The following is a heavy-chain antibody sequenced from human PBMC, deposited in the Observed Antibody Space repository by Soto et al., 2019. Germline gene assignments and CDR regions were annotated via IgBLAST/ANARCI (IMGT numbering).Heavy chain of an antibody. Sequence: ASVKVSCKASGYTFTGYYMHWVRQAPGQGLEWMGWINPNSGGTNYAQKFQGRVTMTRDTSISTAYMELSRLRSDDTAVYYCARGGSGYSYGSPDYYYGMDVWGQGTTVTVSS. V-gene: IGHV1-2*02. CDR1: GYTFTGYY. CDR2: INPNSGGT. CDR3: ARGGSGYSYGSPDYYYGMDV. J-gene: IGHJ6*02. D-gene: IGHD5-18*01.